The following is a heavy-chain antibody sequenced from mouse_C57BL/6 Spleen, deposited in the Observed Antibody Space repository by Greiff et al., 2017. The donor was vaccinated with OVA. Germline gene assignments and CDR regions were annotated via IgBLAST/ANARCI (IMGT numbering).Heavy chain of an antibody. Sequence: QVQLKQSGAELMKPGASVKLSCKATGYSFTGYWLEWVKQRPGHGLEWIGEILPGSGSTNYHEKLKGKATFTADTYYNQAYMQLNSLTTEDTAIYYGARKGTTVWYFDVWGTGTTVTVSS. CDR1: GYSFTGYW. CDR2: ILPGSGST. CDR3: ARKGTTVWYFDV. J-gene: IGHJ1*03. V-gene: IGHV1-9*01. D-gene: IGHD1-1*01.